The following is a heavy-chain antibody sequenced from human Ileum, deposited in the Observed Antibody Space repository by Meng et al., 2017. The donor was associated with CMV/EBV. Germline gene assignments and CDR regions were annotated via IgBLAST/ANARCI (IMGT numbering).Heavy chain of an antibody. D-gene: IGHD3-16*01. CDR1: AGSVSSGNYF. Sequence: TGTVSAGSVSSGNYFWRWIRQPPGKRLEWIEYIYYSGTTSYNPSLKSRVTISIDTSNNELSLKLNSVTVADTAVYYCARGWGWFDPWGQGTLVTVSS. J-gene: IGHJ5*02. V-gene: IGHV4-61*01. CDR2: IYYSGTT. CDR3: ARGWGWFDP.